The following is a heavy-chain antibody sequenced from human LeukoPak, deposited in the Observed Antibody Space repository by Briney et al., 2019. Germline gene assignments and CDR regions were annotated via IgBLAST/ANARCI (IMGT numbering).Heavy chain of an antibody. CDR1: RYTFTRYY. D-gene: IGHD3-10*01. Sequence: SVKVSRQASRYTFTRYYMHWVRQAPGQGLEWMGIINPSGGSTTYAQKFQGRVTMTRDTSTSTVYMELSSLRSEDTAVYYCARGGIFDYWGQGTLVNVPS. V-gene: IGHV1-46*01. CDR2: INPSGGST. CDR3: ARGGIFDY. J-gene: IGHJ4*02.